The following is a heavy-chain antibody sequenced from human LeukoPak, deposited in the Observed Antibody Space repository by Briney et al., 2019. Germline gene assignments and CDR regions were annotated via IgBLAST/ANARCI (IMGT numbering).Heavy chain of an antibody. J-gene: IGHJ5*02. Sequence: ASVKVSCKASGYTFTSSVINWVRQATGQGLEWMGWMNPNSGNTGYAQKFQGRVTLTRDTSINTAYMELSSLRSEDTAVYFCARVAVTSIKGLRNNWFDPWGQGTLVSVSS. CDR3: ARVAVTSIKGLRNNWFDP. D-gene: IGHD4-17*01. CDR1: GYTFTSSV. V-gene: IGHV1-8*03. CDR2: MNPNSGNT.